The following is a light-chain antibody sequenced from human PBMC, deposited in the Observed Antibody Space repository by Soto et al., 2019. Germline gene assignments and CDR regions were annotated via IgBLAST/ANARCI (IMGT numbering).Light chain of an antibody. Sequence: ALTQPPSVSGSPGQSVTISCTGTSSDVGSFNRVSWYQQPPGTAPKLMIYEVTNRPSGVPDRFSGSKSGNTASLTISGLQAEDEADYYCSSFTSSSTYVFGTGTKVTVL. J-gene: IGLJ1*01. CDR2: EVT. CDR3: SSFTSSSTYV. V-gene: IGLV2-18*02. CDR1: SSDVGSFNR.